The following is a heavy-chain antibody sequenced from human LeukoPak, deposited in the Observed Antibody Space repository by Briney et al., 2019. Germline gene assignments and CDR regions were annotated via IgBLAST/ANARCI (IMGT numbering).Heavy chain of an antibody. CDR3: AKDDGSGSYYRSLGFDY. CDR2: IYSGGST. Sequence: GGSLRLSCAASGFIVSSNYMSWVRQAPGKGLEWVSVIYSGGSTYYADSVKGRFTISRDNSKNTLYLQMNSLRAEDTAVYYCAKDDGSGSYYRSLGFDYWGQGTLVTVSS. D-gene: IGHD3-10*01. J-gene: IGHJ4*02. CDR1: GFIVSSNY. V-gene: IGHV3-53*01.